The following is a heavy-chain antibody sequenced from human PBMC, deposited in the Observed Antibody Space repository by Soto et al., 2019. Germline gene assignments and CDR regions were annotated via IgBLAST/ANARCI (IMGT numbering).Heavy chain of an antibody. CDR2: ISTNGDST. J-gene: IGHJ4*02. V-gene: IGHV3-64*01. Sequence: AGGSLRLSCTASGFTFSSYPMHWVRQAPGKGLEYVSAISTNGDSTYYANSVKGRFTISRDNSKNTLYLQMGSLRADDMAMYYCARGIGSSRSWDYFDYWGQGTLVTVSS. CDR1: GFTFSSYP. D-gene: IGHD6-13*01. CDR3: ARGIGSSRSWDYFDY.